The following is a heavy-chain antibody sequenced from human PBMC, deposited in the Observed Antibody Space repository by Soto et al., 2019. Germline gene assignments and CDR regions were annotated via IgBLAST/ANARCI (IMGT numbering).Heavy chain of an antibody. CDR1: GYTFTSYG. CDR3: AREPARYDSSGYHWFDP. CDR2: ISAYNGNT. Sequence: GASVKVSCKASGYTFTSYGISWVRQAPGQGLEWMGWISAYNGNTNYAQKFQGRVTITADESTSTAYMELSSLRSEDTAVYYCAREPARYDSSGYHWFDPWGQGTLVTVSS. D-gene: IGHD3-22*01. V-gene: IGHV1-18*01. J-gene: IGHJ5*02.